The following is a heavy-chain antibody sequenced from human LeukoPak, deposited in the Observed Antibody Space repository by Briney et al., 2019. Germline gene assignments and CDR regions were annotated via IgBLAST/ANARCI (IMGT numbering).Heavy chain of an antibody. CDR1: DGSITTDDYF. Sequence: MSSQTLSLTCTVSDGSITTDDYFWSWIRQPPGKGLEWIGYISHSGRTYSNPSLESRVTMSIDRSKNQFSLKLSSVTAADTAVYYCARVNQEDYFDSNGYYSPFDFWGQGTLVTVSS. V-gene: IGHV4-30-2*01. D-gene: IGHD3-22*01. CDR3: ARVNQEDYFDSNGYYSPFDF. CDR2: ISHSGRT. J-gene: IGHJ4*02.